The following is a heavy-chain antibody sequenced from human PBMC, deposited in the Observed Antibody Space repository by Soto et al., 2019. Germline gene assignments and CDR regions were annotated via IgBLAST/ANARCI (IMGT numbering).Heavy chain of an antibody. J-gene: IGHJ4*02. CDR2: VYYSGMT. CDR1: GGSISSSSAY. Sequence: PSETLSLTCSVSGGSISSSSAYWTWIRQTPGKGLEWLGSVYYSGMTDYNPSLNSRVSISVDTSMNQFSLALTSVTAADTAIYYCARGSTTEKVDSWGQGILVTVSS. CDR3: ARGSTTEKVDS. V-gene: IGHV4-39*01.